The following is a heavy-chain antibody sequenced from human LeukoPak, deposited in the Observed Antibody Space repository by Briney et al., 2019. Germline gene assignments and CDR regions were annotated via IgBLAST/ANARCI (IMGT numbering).Heavy chain of an antibody. CDR3: VRDDRSDSGYYYDNY. Sequence: GGSLRLSCAASGFSFINYWMGWVRQAPGKGLEYLGNIKKDGSETYYVDSLRGRFTISRDNAKNSLYLQMNSLRVEDTAVYYCVRDDRSDSGYYYDNYWGQGTLVTVSS. J-gene: IGHJ4*02. V-gene: IGHV3-7*01. CDR1: GFSFINYW. CDR2: IKKDGSET. D-gene: IGHD3-16*01.